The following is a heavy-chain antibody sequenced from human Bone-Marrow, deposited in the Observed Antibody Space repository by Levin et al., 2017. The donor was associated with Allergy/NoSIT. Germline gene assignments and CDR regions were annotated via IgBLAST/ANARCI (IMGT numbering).Heavy chain of an antibody. J-gene: IGHJ4*02. V-gene: IGHV3-23*01. Sequence: PGESLKISCAASGFTFINYPMSWVRQAPGKGLEWVSAIGGYADVTDYAPSVKGRFTISRDNSKNILFLQMSNLRVEDTAIYYCARRNTGYKDYWGQGTLVTVSS. CDR2: IGGYADVT. CDR1: GFTFINYP. D-gene: IGHD3-9*01. CDR3: ARRNTGYKDY.